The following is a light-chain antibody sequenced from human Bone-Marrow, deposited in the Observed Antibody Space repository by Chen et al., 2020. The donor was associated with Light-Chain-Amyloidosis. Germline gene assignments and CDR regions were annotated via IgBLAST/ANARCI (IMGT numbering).Light chain of an antibody. V-gene: IGLV3-19*01. J-gene: IGLJ2*01. Sequence: SSELTQDPAVSVALGQTVRITCQGDSLRSYYASWYQQKPGQAPILVIYGKNNRPSVIPDRFSGPRSANTASLTSTVSQEEDEADYCCNSLDSSGHEVFGGGTKLTGL. CDR2: GKN. CDR3: NSLDSSGHEV. CDR1: SLRSYY.